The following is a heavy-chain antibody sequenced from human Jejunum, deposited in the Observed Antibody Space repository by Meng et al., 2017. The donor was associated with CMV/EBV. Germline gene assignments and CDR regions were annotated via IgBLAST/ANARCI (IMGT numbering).Heavy chain of an antibody. Sequence: SGFTFRSYGMHWVRQAPGKGLEWVALIRYDGSNKYYADSVKGRFTISRDNAKNSLYLQMNSLRPEDTALYFCAKDKRGGFYDGMDVWGQGTTVTVSS. CDR2: IRYDGSNK. V-gene: IGHV3-30*02. CDR3: AKDKRGGFYDGMDV. D-gene: IGHD6-25*01. CDR1: GFTFRSYG. J-gene: IGHJ6*02.